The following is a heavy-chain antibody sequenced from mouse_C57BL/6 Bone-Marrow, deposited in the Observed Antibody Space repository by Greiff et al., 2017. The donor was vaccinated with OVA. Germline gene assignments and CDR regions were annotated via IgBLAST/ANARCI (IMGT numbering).Heavy chain of an antibody. Sequence: VQVVESGPGLVAPSQSLSITCTVSGFSLTSYAISWVRQPPGKGLEWLGVIWTGGGTNYNSALKSRLSISKDNSKSQVFLKMNSLQTDDTARYYCARKGLGRDYYAMDYWGQGTSVTVSS. CDR3: ARKGLGRDYYAMDY. CDR2: IWTGGGT. CDR1: GFSLTSYA. V-gene: IGHV2-9-1*01. J-gene: IGHJ4*01. D-gene: IGHD4-1*01.